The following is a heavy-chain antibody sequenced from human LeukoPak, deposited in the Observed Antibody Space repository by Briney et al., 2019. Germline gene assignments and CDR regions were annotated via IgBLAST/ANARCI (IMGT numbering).Heavy chain of an antibody. Sequence: GGSPRLSCAASGFTFSRYALHWVRQAPGKGLEWVAVISFDGSNKYYADSVKGRFTISRDNAKNSLYLQMNSLRAEDTAVYYCARESTLPRSFDYWGQGTLATVSS. J-gene: IGHJ4*02. CDR2: ISFDGSNK. CDR3: ARESTLPRSFDY. V-gene: IGHV3-30-3*01. D-gene: IGHD1-1*01. CDR1: GFTFSRYA.